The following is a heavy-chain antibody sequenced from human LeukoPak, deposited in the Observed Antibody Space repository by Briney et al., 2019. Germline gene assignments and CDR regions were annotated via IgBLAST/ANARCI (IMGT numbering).Heavy chain of an antibody. CDR2: ISTSGST. CDR3: ARDLGFGYFDY. Sequence: SETLSLTCSVSGASINSGSYYWSWIRQPAGKGLEWIGRISTSGSTNYNPSLKSRVTISVHTSKTQFSLKLSSVTAADTAVYYCARDLGFGYFDYWGQGTLVTVSS. J-gene: IGHJ4*02. D-gene: IGHD3-16*01. V-gene: IGHV4-61*02. CDR1: GASINSGSYY.